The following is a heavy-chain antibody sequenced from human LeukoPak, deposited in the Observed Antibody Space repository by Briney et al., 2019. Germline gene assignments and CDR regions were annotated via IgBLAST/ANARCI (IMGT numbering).Heavy chain of an antibody. D-gene: IGHD5-12*01. CDR2: IHSDGAT. V-gene: IGHV3-53*01. J-gene: IGHJ4*02. CDR1: GFTVSSNY. CDR3: ASTSIIRGYDHDQYY. Sequence: GGSLRLSCAASGFTVSSNYMSWVRQAPGKGLEWVSVIHSDGATRYADSVKGRFTISRDTSKNTLYLQMNSLRAEDTAVYYCASTSIIRGYDHDQYYWGQGTLVTVSS.